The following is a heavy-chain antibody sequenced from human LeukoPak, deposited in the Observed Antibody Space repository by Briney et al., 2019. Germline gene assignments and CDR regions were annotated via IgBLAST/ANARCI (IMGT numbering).Heavy chain of an antibody. V-gene: IGHV1-18*01. CDR2: ISAYNGNT. J-gene: IGHJ4*02. Sequence: ASVKVSCKASGYTFTSYGISWVRQAPGQGLEWMGWISAYNGNTNYAQKLQGRVTMTTDTSTSTAYMELRSLRSDDTAVYYCARDLIGYDFWSGYYPAGYWGQGALVTVSS. D-gene: IGHD3-3*01. CDR3: ARDLIGYDFWSGYYPAGY. CDR1: GYTFTSYG.